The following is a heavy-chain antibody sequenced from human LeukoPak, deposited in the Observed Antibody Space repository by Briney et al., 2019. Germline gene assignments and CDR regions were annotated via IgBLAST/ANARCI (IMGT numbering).Heavy chain of an antibody. CDR3: ARDRASGMDF. CDR1: GGSVNGGAYY. J-gene: IGHJ4*02. Sequence: PSETLSLTCTVSGGSVNGGAYYWSWIRQCPGKGLEWIGQIFFTGRTDYNPSLKSRLSISIDTSKNQFSMELSSVTVADTATYYCARDRASGMDFWGQGTLVTVSS. CDR2: IFFTGRT. V-gene: IGHV4-31*03. D-gene: IGHD3-10*01.